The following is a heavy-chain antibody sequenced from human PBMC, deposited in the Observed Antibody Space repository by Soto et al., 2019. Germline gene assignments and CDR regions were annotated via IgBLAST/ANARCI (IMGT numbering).Heavy chain of an antibody. CDR1: GFTVSSNY. Sequence: EVQLVESGGGLVQPGGSLRLSCAASGFTVSSNYLSWIRQAPGKGLEWVSVIYSGGSTYYADSVKGRFTISRDNSKNTLYLQMNSLRAEDSAVYYCARKGPLETYYFDYWGQGTLVTVSS. CDR3: ARKGPLETYYFDY. J-gene: IGHJ4*02. CDR2: IYSGGST. V-gene: IGHV3-66*01.